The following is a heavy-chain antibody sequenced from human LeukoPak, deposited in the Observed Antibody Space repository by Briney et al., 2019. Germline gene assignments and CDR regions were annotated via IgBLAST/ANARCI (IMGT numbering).Heavy chain of an antibody. V-gene: IGHV3-66*01. Sequence: GGSLRLSCAASGFTVSSNYMSWVRQAPGKGLEWVSVIYSGGSTYYADSVKGRFTISRDNSKNTLYLQMNSLRAEDTAAYYCARGRTDTAMVNYWGQGTLVTVSS. CDR2: IYSGGST. D-gene: IGHD5-18*01. J-gene: IGHJ4*02. CDR3: ARGRTDTAMVNY. CDR1: GFTVSSNY.